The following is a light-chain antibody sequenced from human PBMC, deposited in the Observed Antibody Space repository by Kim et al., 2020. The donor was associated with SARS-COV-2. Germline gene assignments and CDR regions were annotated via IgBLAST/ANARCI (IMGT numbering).Light chain of an antibody. CDR2: DVS. Sequence: GQSVTISCNGTSSDVGGYNYVSWYQQHPGKAPKLMIYDVSKRPSGVPDRFSGSKSGNTASLTISGLQAEDEADYYCCSYAGSYTWVFGGGTQLTVL. CDR3: CSYAGSYTWV. V-gene: IGLV2-11*01. J-gene: IGLJ3*02. CDR1: SSDVGGYNY.